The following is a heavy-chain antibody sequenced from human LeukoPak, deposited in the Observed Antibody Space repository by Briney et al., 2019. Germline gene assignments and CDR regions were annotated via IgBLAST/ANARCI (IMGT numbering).Heavy chain of an antibody. V-gene: IGHV4-39*01. CDR2: IYYSGST. J-gene: IGHJ4*02. CDR1: GGSISSSSYY. CDR3: ARQAAARVFDY. D-gene: IGHD6-13*01. Sequence: SETLSLTCTVSGGSISSSSYYWGWIRQPPGKGLEWIGSIYYSGSTYYNPSLKSRVTISVDTSKNQFSLKPSSVTAADTAVYYCARQAAARVFDYWGQGTLVTVSS.